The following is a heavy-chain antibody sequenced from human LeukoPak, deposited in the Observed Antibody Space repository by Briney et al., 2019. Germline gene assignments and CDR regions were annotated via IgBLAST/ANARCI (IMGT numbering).Heavy chain of an antibody. V-gene: IGHV3-23*01. Sequence: PGGSLRPSCAASGFTFSSYAMTWVRQAPGKGLEWVSGISGSGGNTYYADSVKGRFTISRDNSKNTLYLQMNSLRAGDTAVYYCARELVVVTTISGHYWGQGTLVTVSS. CDR2: ISGSGGNT. CDR3: ARELVVVTTISGHY. J-gene: IGHJ4*02. CDR1: GFTFSSYA. D-gene: IGHD2-21*02.